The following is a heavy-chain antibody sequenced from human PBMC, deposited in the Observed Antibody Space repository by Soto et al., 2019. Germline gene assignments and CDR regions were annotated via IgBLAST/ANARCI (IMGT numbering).Heavy chain of an antibody. V-gene: IGHV3-15*01. CDR2: IKSKTDGGTT. CDR1: GFTFSNAW. J-gene: IGHJ4*02. Sequence: GGSLRLSCAASGFTFSNAWMSWVRQAPGKGLEWVGRIKSKTDGGTTDYAAPVKGRFTISRDDSKNTLYLQMNSLKTEDTAVYYCTTREVYNWNYEDFDYWGQGTLVTVSS. D-gene: IGHD1-7*01. CDR3: TTREVYNWNYEDFDY.